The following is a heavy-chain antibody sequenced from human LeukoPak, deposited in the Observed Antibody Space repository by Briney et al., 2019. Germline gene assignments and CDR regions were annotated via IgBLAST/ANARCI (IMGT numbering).Heavy chain of an antibody. CDR1: GVSISSGGYY. D-gene: IGHD5-24*01. CDR2: IYYSGRT. Sequence: PSETLSLTCTVSGVSISSGGYYWSWVRQHPGKGLEWIGYIYYSGRTYYNPSLKSRVTMSVDASKNQFSLKLSSVTAADAAVYYCARVGEMATTIFDYWGQGTLVTVSS. J-gene: IGHJ4*02. CDR3: ARVGEMATTIFDY. V-gene: IGHV4-31*03.